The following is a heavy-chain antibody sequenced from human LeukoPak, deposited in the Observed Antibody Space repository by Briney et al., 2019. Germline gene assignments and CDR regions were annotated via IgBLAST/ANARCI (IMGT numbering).Heavy chain of an antibody. V-gene: IGHV4-4*07. Sequence: SETLSLTCTVSGGSISSYYWSWIRQPAGKGLEWIGRIYTSGSTNYNPSLKSRATISVDKSKNQFSLKLSSVTAADTAVYYCARERPSTYYYDSSGYPGGRYFDYWGQGTLVTVSS. J-gene: IGHJ4*02. CDR3: ARERPSTYYYDSSGYPGGRYFDY. CDR2: IYTSGST. D-gene: IGHD3-22*01. CDR1: GGSISSYY.